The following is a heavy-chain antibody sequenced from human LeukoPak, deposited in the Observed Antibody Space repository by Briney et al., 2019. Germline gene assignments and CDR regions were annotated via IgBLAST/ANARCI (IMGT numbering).Heavy chain of an antibody. Sequence: PSETLSLTCTVSGGSISSSYWSWIRQPPGKGLEWIWYIYYSGSTNYNPSFKSRVAISVDTSKNQFSLKLSSVTAADTAVYYCATWGIAVAGTFDYWGQGTLVTVST. J-gene: IGHJ4*02. V-gene: IGHV4-59*08. D-gene: IGHD6-19*01. CDR1: GGSISSSY. CDR2: IYYSGST. CDR3: ATWGIAVAGTFDY.